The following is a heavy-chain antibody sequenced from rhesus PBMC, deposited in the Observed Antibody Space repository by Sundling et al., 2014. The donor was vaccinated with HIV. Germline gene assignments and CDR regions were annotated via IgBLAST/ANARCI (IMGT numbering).Heavy chain of an antibody. CDR2: ISYTGGST. CDR3: ARDRYGSSATLFDY. CDR1: GLSFSDYY. D-gene: IGHD4-4*01. Sequence: EVQLVESGGGLAKPGGSLRLSCVASGLSFSDYYMHWVRQAPGKGLEWVSGISYTGGSTYYADSVKDRFTISRENAKNTLYLQMDSLRAGDTAVYFCARDRYGSSATLFDYWGQGVLVTVSS. V-gene: IGHV3-59*01. J-gene: IGHJ4*01.